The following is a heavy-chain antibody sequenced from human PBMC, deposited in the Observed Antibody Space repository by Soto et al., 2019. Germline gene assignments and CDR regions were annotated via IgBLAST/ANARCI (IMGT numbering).Heavy chain of an antibody. CDR2: IYYSGST. CDR1: GGSISSYY. D-gene: IGHD2-15*01. Sequence: SETLSLTCTVSGGSISSYYWSWIRQPPGKGLEWIGYIYYSGSTNYNPSLKSRVTISVDTSKNQFSLKLSPVTAADTAVYYCARERPYSYYYYYGMDVWGQGTTVTVSS. CDR3: ARERPYSYYYYYGMDV. V-gene: IGHV4-59*01. J-gene: IGHJ6*02.